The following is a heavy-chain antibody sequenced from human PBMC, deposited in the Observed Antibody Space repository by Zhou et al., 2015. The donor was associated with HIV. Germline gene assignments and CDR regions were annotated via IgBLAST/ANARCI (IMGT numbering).Heavy chain of an antibody. CDR1: GGTFSSYA. V-gene: IGHV1-69*12. CDR3: ARLVVPAAIKTPSHYYYYGMDV. J-gene: IGHJ6*02. Sequence: QVQLVQSGAEVKKPGSSVKVSCKASGGTFSSYAISWVRQAPGQGLEWMGGIIPIFGTANYAQKFQGRVTITADESTSTAYMELSSLRSEDTAVYYCARLVVPAAIKTPSHYYYYGMDVWGQGTTVTVSS. D-gene: IGHD2-2*02. CDR2: IIPIFGTA.